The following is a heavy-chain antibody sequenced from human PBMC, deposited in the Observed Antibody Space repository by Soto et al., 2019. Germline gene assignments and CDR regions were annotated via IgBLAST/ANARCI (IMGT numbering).Heavy chain of an antibody. CDR3: ARHAGSNTGVDP. D-gene: IGHD3-10*01. CDR2: IYYTGGS. V-gene: IGHV4-39*01. J-gene: IGHJ5*02. CDR1: GGSISSTSFF. Sequence: QLQLQESGPGLVTPSETLSLTCTVSGGSISSTSFFWGWVRQFPGKGLEWIGNIYYTGGSYYSPSLKSRVSMSVDTSKSQFFLGLRSVTAADTAVYYGARHAGSNTGVDPWGQGTLVTVSS.